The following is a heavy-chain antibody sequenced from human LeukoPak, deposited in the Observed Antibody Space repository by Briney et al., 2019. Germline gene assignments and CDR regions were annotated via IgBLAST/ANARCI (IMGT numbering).Heavy chain of an antibody. CDR3: ARDRPTGASPVFLVQ. V-gene: IGHV3-21*01. Sequence: PGGSLRLSCAASGFTFSSFAMTWVRQAPGKGLEWVSSMSSGGTYIYYPDSVRGRFTISRDNAKNSLYLLMNNLRPEDTGVYYCARDRPTGASPVFLVQWGQGTLVTVSS. CDR2: MSSGGTYI. J-gene: IGHJ4*02. CDR1: GFTFSSFA. D-gene: IGHD3-3*01.